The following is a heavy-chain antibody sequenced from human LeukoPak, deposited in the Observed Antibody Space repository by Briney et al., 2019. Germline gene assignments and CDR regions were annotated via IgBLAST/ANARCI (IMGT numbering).Heavy chain of an antibody. J-gene: IGHJ4*02. CDR2: INHSGST. CDR1: GGSFSGYY. Sequence: ETLSLTCAVYGGSFSGYYWSWIRQPPGKGLEWIGEINHSGSTSYNPSLKSRVTISVDTSKNQFSLKLSSVTAADTAVYYCAGYIAAAGTEFDFWGQGTLVTVSS. CDR3: AGYIAAAGTEFDF. V-gene: IGHV4-34*01. D-gene: IGHD6-13*01.